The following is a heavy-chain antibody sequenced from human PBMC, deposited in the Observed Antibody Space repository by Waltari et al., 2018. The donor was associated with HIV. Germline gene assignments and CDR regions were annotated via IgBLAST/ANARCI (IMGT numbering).Heavy chain of an antibody. CDR2: IIPSGGST. Sequence: QVQLVQSGAEVKKTGSSVKVSCKASGYTFTSYYMHWGRPAPGQGLEWMGIIIPSGGSTSYSQKFQGRVTMTRDTSTSTVYMELSSLRSEDTAVYYCARGDSDSSYLDAFDLWGQGTMVTVAS. J-gene: IGHJ3*01. V-gene: IGHV1-46*03. CDR1: GYTFTSYY. D-gene: IGHD3-22*01. CDR3: ARGDSDSSYLDAFDL.